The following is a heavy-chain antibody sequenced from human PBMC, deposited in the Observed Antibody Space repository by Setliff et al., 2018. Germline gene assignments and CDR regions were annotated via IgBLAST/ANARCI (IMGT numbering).Heavy chain of an antibody. CDR3: VRIVGTNGYSSPLFDS. J-gene: IGHJ4*02. V-gene: IGHV4-59*11. CDR2: IYYSGST. Sequence: PSETLSLTCTVSGGSISSHYRSWIRQPPGKGLEWIGYIYYSGSTTYNPSLKSRVSISMDTSKNDFSLKLYSVTAADTAVYYCVRIVGTNGYSSPLFDSWGQGAQVTVSS. D-gene: IGHD2-8*01. CDR1: GGSISSHY.